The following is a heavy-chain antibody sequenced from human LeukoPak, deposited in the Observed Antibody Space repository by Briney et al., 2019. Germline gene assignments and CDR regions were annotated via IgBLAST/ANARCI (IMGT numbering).Heavy chain of an antibody. J-gene: IGHJ6*02. Sequence: GGSLRLSCAGSGFIFSSHAMYWVRQAPGKGLEWVAVMSYDGSNEYYADSVKGRFTISRDNSKNTLYLQMNSLRAEDSAVYYCAKELAVTTNKYYYGMDAWGQGTTVTVSS. CDR1: GFIFSSHA. CDR2: MSYDGSNE. CDR3: AKELAVTTNKYYYGMDA. V-gene: IGHV3-30*18. D-gene: IGHD4-17*01.